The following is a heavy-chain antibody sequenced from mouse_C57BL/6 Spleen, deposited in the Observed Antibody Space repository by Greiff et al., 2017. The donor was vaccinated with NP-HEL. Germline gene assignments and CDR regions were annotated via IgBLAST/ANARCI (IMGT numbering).Heavy chain of an antibody. CDR2: ISGGGGNT. Sequence: EVKLVESGGGLVKPGGSLKLSCAASGFTFSSYTMSWVRQTPEKRLEWVATISGGGGNTYYPDSVKGRFTISRDNAKNTLYLQMSSLRSEDTALYYCARHPAGYYYGSSYWYFDVWGTGTTVTVSS. J-gene: IGHJ1*03. D-gene: IGHD1-1*01. V-gene: IGHV5-9*01. CDR3: ARHPAGYYYGSSYWYFDV. CDR1: GFTFSSYT.